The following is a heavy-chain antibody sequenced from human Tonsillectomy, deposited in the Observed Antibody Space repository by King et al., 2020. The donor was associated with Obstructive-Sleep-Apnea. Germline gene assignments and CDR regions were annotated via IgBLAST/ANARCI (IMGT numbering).Heavy chain of an antibody. Sequence: EVQLVESGGGLIQPGRSLRLSCTTSGFTFGDYGLSWFRQAPGKGLQWVGFIRSTPYGGTTEYAASVKGRFTISRDDSKSIAYLHMNSLKTEDTAVYYCARVMDDYVWGSYLYWGQGTLVTVSS. J-gene: IGHJ4*02. CDR2: IRSTPYGGTT. D-gene: IGHD3-16*01. CDR3: ARVMDDYVWGSYLY. V-gene: IGHV3-49*03. CDR1: GFTFGDYG.